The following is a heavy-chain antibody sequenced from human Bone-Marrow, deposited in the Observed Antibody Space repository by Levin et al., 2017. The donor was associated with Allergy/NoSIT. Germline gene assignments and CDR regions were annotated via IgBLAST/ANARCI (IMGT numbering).Heavy chain of an antibody. D-gene: IGHD3-10*01. V-gene: IGHV4-30-4*01. J-gene: IGHJ4*02. CDR2: IHHSGAT. Sequence: PSETLSLTCTVSGASIGSGDFYWTWIRQPPGKALEWIGYIHHSGATQYNPSLKSRLTVSDDTSKNQFSLILRSVTVADTAIYFCARAAPGGEFDYWGRGTLVNVSS. CDR3: ARAAPGGEFDY. CDR1: GASIGSGDFY.